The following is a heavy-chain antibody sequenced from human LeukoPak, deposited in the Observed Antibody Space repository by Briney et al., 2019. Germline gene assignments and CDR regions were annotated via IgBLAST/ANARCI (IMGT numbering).Heavy chain of an antibody. Sequence: GGSLRLSCVGSGFTFRDYAMHWVRQAPDRRLEWVASIWYDGSNKYYADSVTGRFTISRDNSKNTVYLQMNSQRVEDTAIYYCARGVGTMGGRPDYWGQGTQVTVSS. CDR3: ARGVGTMGGRPDY. J-gene: IGHJ4*01. CDR1: GFTFRDYA. D-gene: IGHD1/OR15-1a*01. CDR2: IWYDGSNK. V-gene: IGHV3-33*01.